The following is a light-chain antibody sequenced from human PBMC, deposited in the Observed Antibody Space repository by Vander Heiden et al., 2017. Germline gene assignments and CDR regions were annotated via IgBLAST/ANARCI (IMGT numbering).Light chain of an antibody. V-gene: IGKV1-39*01. CDR1: QSIGKY. Sequence: DIQMTQSPFTLSASVGERVTIACRASQSIGKYLNGYEQKPGKAPTRLIFLASSLQGGGPSGFTGSGSGTEFTLTINGLQPEDVATYYCRQSYSAPATFGQGTRLEIK. CDR2: LAS. CDR3: RQSYSAPAT. J-gene: IGKJ5*01.